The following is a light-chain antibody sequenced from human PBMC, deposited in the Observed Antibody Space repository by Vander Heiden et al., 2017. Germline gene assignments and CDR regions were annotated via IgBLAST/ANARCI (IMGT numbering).Light chain of an antibody. V-gene: IGLV1-44*01. CDR3: AAWEDSLNGPV. J-gene: IGLJ3*02. CDR2: SND. Sequence: SVLPPSPSASGTPRPRVPLSCSGSSSNIGSNTVNWYQQLPGTAPKLLIYSNDQRPSGVPDRFSGSKSGTSASLAISGLQSEDEADYYCAAWEDSLNGPVFGGGTKLTVL. CDR1: SSNIGSNT.